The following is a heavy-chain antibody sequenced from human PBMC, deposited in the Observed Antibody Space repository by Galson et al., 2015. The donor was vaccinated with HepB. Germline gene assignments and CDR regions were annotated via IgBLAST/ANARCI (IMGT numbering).Heavy chain of an antibody. CDR2: ISAYNGNT. J-gene: IGHJ4*02. V-gene: IGHV1-18*04. D-gene: IGHD3-22*01. CDR1: GYAFTSYG. Sequence: SVKVSCKASGYAFTSYGISWVRQAPGQGLEWMGWISAYNGNTNYAQKLQGRVTMTTDTSTSTAYMELRSLRSDDTAVYYCARDYDSSGYYLAAGYWGQGTLVTVSS. CDR3: ARDYDSSGYYLAAGY.